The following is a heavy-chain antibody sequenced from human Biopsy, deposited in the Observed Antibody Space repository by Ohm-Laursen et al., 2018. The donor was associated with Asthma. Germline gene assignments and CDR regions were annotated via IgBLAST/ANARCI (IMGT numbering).Heavy chain of an antibody. D-gene: IGHD3-22*01. Sequence: SLRLSCAASGFTFGDYCMSWVRQVPGQGLEWVANIKHGGSEKNHVDSLKGRFTISRDNAKNSVFLHMDSLRPEDTAFYYCAKVRSDWVITESFDYWGQGTLVTVSS. CDR1: GFTFGDYC. J-gene: IGHJ4*02. V-gene: IGHV3-7*03. CDR3: AKVRSDWVITESFDY. CDR2: IKHGGSEK.